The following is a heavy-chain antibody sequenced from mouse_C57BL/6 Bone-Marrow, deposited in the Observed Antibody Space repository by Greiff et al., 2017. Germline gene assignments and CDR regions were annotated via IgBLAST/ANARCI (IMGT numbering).Heavy chain of an antibody. V-gene: IGHV1-7*01. D-gene: IGHD2-5*01. Sequence: QVQLQQSGAELAKPGASVKLSCKASGYTFTSYWMHWVKQRPGQGLEWIGYINPSSGYTKYNQKFKDKATLTADKSSSTVYLELSRLTSDDSAVYYCARRDSNFAWFAYWGQGTLVTVSA. J-gene: IGHJ3*01. CDR3: ARRDSNFAWFAY. CDR1: GYTFTSYW. CDR2: INPSSGYT.